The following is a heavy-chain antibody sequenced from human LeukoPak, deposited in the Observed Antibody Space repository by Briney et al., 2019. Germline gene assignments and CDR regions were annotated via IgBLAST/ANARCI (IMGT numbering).Heavy chain of an antibody. V-gene: IGHV3-23*01. J-gene: IGHJ5*02. CDR1: GFTFSSYA. D-gene: IGHD6-19*01. CDR2: IEASGGAT. CDR3: AKGSGSGWYGWFAP. Sequence: GGSLRLSCAASGFTFSSYAMYWVRQAPGKGLEWVSSIEASGGATYYADSVKGRFTISRDNSKNTFYLQMNSLRAEDTALYYCAKGSGSGWYGWFAPWGQGTLVTVSS.